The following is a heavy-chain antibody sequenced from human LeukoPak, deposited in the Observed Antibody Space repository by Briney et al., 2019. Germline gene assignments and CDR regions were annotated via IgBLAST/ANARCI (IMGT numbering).Heavy chain of an antibody. CDR2: IYSGGST. J-gene: IGHJ4*02. D-gene: IGHD4-17*01. V-gene: IGHV3-53*01. Sequence: GGSLRLSCAASGFTVSSNYMSWVRQAPGKGLEWVSVIYSGGSTYYADSVKGRFTISRDNSKNTLYLQMNSLRAEDTAVYYCARGRTTTVTSYPYYFDFWGQGTLVTVSS. CDR1: GFTVSSNY. CDR3: ARGRTTTVTSYPYYFDF.